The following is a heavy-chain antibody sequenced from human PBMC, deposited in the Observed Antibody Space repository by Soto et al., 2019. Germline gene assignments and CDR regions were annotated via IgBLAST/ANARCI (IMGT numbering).Heavy chain of an antibody. V-gene: IGHV4-59*01. J-gene: IGHJ6*02. CDR1: GGSIGSYY. D-gene: IGHD6-13*01. CDR3: ARTESSSWSFFYYGMDV. CDR2: VYYSDGT. Sequence: QVQLKESGPGLVKPSETLALTCTVSGGSIGSYYWSWIRQPPGRGLEGIGCVYYSDGTNYNPSLKSRVTMSMDKSNNQFSLRLSSVTAADTAVYYCARTESSSWSFFYYGMDVWGQGTTVTVSS.